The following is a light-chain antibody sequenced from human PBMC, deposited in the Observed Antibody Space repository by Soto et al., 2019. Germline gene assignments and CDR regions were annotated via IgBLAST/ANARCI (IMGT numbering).Light chain of an antibody. V-gene: IGLV2-14*01. J-gene: IGLJ2*01. Sequence: QPVLTQPASVSGSPGQSITISCTGTSSDVGGYNYVSWYQRHPGKAPKLMIFDVSDRPSGVSNRFSGSKSGNTASLTISGLQAEDEADYYCSSYTTSGTDVVFGGGTKLTVL. CDR3: SSYTTSGTDVV. CDR2: DVS. CDR1: SSDVGGYNY.